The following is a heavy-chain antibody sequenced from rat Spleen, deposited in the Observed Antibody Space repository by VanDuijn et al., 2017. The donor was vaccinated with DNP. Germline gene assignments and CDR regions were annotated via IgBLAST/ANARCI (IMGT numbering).Heavy chain of an antibody. CDR1: GFIFRNYW. D-gene: IGHD4-3*01. CDR3: ARWYNSGPDY. CDR2: ITNTGGDT. J-gene: IGHJ2*01. Sequence: EVQLVESGGGLVQPGRSLKLSCVASGFIFRNYWMTWIRQAPGKGLEWVASITNTGGDTYYLDSVKGRFTISRDNAKSTLYLQMDSLRSEDTATYYCARWYNSGPDYWGQGVLVTVSS. V-gene: IGHV5-31*01.